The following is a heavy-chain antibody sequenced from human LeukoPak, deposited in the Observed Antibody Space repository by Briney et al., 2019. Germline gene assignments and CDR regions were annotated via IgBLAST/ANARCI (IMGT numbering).Heavy chain of an antibody. CDR3: ARGQYSSGWYYYYGMGV. Sequence: SKTLSLTCAVHGGSFSGYYWSWIRQPPGKGLEWIGEINHSGSTNYNPSLKSRVTISVDTSKNQFSLKLSSVTAADTAVYYCARGQYSSGWYYYYGMGVWGQGTTVTVSS. CDR1: GGSFSGYY. J-gene: IGHJ6*02. V-gene: IGHV4-34*01. CDR2: INHSGST. D-gene: IGHD6-19*01.